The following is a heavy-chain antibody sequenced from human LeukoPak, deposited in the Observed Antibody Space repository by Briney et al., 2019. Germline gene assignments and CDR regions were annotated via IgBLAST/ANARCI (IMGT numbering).Heavy chain of an antibody. V-gene: IGHV3-23*01. J-gene: IGHJ4*02. CDR2: ISGSGGST. Sequence: GGTLRLSCAASGFTFSSYGMSWVRQAPGKGLEWVSAISGSGGSTYYADSVKGRFTIPRDNPKNTLYLQMNSLRAEDTAVYYCAKEHDYGHIFDYWGQGTLVTVSS. CDR3: AKEHDYGHIFDY. CDR1: GFTFSSYG. D-gene: IGHD4-17*01.